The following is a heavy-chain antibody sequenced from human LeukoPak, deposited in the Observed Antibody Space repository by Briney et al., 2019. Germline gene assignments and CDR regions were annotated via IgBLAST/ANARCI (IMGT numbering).Heavy chain of an antibody. Sequence: SETLSLTCTVSGGSISSYYWSWIRQSPGKGLECIGYIHYTGSTNYNPSLKSRVTISVDTSKNQFSLKLSSVTAADTAVYYCARVRVVVAATPNLNWFDPWGQGTLVTVSS. CDR3: ARVRVVVAATPNLNWFDP. D-gene: IGHD2-15*01. CDR2: IHYTGST. J-gene: IGHJ5*02. V-gene: IGHV4-59*12. CDR1: GGSISSYY.